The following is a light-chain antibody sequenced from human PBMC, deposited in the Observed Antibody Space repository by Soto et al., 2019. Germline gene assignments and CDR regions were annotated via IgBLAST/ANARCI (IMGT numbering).Light chain of an antibody. CDR1: QNVRSY. CDR3: QQTFSIPRT. V-gene: IGKV1-39*01. Sequence: SSLSASVGDRVTIACRASQNVRSYLNWYQQKPGKAPDLLIYETSTLQSGVPSRFSGTGYGTDFTLTISSLQPEDFATYYCQQTFSIPRTFDHGTKVDIK. J-gene: IGKJ1*01. CDR2: ETS.